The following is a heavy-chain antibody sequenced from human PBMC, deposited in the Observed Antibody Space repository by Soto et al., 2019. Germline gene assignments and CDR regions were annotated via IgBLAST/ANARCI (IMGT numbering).Heavy chain of an antibody. CDR2: INSDGSST. D-gene: IGHD3-3*01. J-gene: IGHJ3*02. Sequence: GGSLRLSCAASGFTFSSYWMHWVRQAPGKGLVWVSRINSDGSSTSYADSVKGRFTISRDNAKNTLYLQMNSLRAEDTAVYYCARVGVGRITIFGVERDAFDIWGQGTMVTVSS. CDR3: ARVGVGRITIFGVERDAFDI. V-gene: IGHV3-74*01. CDR1: GFTFSSYW.